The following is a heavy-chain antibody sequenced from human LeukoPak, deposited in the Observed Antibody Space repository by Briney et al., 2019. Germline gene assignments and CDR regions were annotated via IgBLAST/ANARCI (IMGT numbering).Heavy chain of an antibody. CDR3: ARWVDTAMVFDY. Sequence: GGSLRLSCAASGFTVSSNYMSRVRQAPGKGLEWVSVIYSGGSTYYADSVKGRFTISRDNSKNTLYLQMNSLRAEDTAVYYCARWVDTAMVFDYWGQGTLVTVSS. CDR1: GFTVSSNY. V-gene: IGHV3-66*02. CDR2: IYSGGST. D-gene: IGHD5-18*01. J-gene: IGHJ4*02.